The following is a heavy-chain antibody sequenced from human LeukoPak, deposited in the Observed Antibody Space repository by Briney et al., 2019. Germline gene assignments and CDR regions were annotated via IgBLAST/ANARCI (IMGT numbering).Heavy chain of an antibody. Sequence: PSETLSLTCSVSGGSISSYSWSWIRQPPGKGLEWIGYIYFSGSTNYNPSLKSRGSISVDTSNNQFSLRLGSMTAADTALYYCARERGAGGYSYGYYYYGMDVWGQGTTVTVSS. V-gene: IGHV4-59*01. CDR3: ARERGAGGYSYGYYYYGMDV. CDR2: IYFSGST. D-gene: IGHD5-18*01. CDR1: GGSISSYS. J-gene: IGHJ6*02.